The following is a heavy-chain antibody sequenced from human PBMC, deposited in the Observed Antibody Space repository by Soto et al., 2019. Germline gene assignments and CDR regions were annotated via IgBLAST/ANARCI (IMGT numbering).Heavy chain of an antibody. J-gene: IGHJ6*02. CDR3: AKVRSYSAPYYYGMDV. V-gene: IGHV3-30*18. Sequence: QVQLVESGGGVVQPGRSLRLSCAASGFTFSSYGMHWVRQAPGKGLEWVAVISYDGSNKYYADSVKGRFTISRDNSKNTLYLQMNSLRAEDTAVYYCAKVRSYSAPYYYGMDVWGQGITVTVSS. D-gene: IGHD1-26*01. CDR2: ISYDGSNK. CDR1: GFTFSSYG.